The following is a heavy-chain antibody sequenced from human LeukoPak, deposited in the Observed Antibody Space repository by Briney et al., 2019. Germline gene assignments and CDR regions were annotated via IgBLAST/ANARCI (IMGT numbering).Heavy chain of an antibody. CDR2: IIVSGGST. CDR1: GFTFSTYA. Sequence: GGSLRLSCAASGFTFSTYAMSWARQAPGKGLEWVSSIIVSGGSTYYADSVQGRFTISRDNSKNTLYLQMNSLRAEDTAVYYCAKRAYFDYWGQGTLVTVSS. V-gene: IGHV3-23*01. CDR3: AKRAYFDY. J-gene: IGHJ4*02.